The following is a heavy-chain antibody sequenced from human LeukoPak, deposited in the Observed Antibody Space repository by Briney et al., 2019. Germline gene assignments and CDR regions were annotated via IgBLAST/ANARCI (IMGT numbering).Heavy chain of an antibody. D-gene: IGHD2-15*01. V-gene: IGHV4-39*07. CDR2: INQSGYT. CDR3: ARSVEGYCSGGSCYSYSYYMDV. CDR1: GGSISRSRYY. Sequence: SETLSLTCTVSGGSISRSRYYWGWIRQPPGKGLEWIGEINQSGYTNYNPSLKTRVTISLDKSKNQFSVKLSSVTAADTAVYYCARSVEGYCSGGSCYSYSYYMDVWGKGTTVTVSS. J-gene: IGHJ6*03.